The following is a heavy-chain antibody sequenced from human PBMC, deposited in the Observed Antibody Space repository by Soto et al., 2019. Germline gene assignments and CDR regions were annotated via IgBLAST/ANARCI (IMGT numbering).Heavy chain of an antibody. CDR2: ISAYNGNT. Sequence: ASVKVSCKASGYNFTSYGISWVRQAPGQGLEWMGWISAYNGNTNYAQKLQGRVTMTTDTSTSTAYMELRSLRSDDTAVYYCARDLRYCSSTSCPPDAFDIWGQGTMVTVSS. CDR1: GYNFTSYG. D-gene: IGHD2-2*01. J-gene: IGHJ3*02. CDR3: ARDLRYCSSTSCPPDAFDI. V-gene: IGHV1-18*01.